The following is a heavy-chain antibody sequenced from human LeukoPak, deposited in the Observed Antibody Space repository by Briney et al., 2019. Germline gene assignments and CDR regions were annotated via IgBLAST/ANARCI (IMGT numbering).Heavy chain of an antibody. CDR2: ISSSGSTT. CDR3: ARDNYDSSGYYFD. CDR1: GFTFSSYE. J-gene: IGHJ4*02. V-gene: IGHV3-48*03. Sequence: GGSLRLSCAASGFTFSSYEMNWVRQAPGKGLEWVSYISSSGSTTHYADSVKGRLTISRDNAKNSLYLQMNSLRAEDTAVYYCARDNYDSSGYYFDWGQGTLVTVSS. D-gene: IGHD3-22*01.